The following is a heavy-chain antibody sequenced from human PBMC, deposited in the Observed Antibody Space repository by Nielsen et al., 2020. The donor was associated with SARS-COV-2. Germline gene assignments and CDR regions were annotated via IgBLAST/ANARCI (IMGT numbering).Heavy chain of an antibody. J-gene: IGHJ4*02. CDR2: INHSGST. V-gene: IGHV4-39*07. CDR1: GGSISSSSYY. Sequence: ETLSLTCTVSGGSISSSSYYWSWIRQPPGKGLEWIGEINHSGSTNYNPSLKSRVTISVDTSKNQFSLKLSSVTAADTAVYYCARDPAPGYWGQGTLVTVSS. CDR3: ARDPAPGY.